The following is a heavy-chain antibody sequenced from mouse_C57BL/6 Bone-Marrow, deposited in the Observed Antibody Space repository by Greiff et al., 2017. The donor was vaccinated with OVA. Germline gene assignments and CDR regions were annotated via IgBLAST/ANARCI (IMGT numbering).Heavy chain of an antibody. Sequence: VQLQQSGPGLVKPSQSLSLTCSVTGYSITSGYYWNWIRQFPGNKLEWMGYISYDGSNNYNPSLKNRISITRDTSKNQFFLKLNSVTTEDTATYYCARGLTGTKVAYWGQGTLVTVSA. CDR1: GYSITSGYY. D-gene: IGHD4-1*01. V-gene: IGHV3-6*01. CDR2: ISYDGSN. J-gene: IGHJ3*01. CDR3: ARGLTGTKVAY.